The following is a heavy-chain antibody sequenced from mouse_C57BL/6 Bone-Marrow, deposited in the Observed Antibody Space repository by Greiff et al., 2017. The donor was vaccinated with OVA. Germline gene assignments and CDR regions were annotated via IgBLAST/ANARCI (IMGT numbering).Heavy chain of an antibody. CDR3: ARRHLFYYGSSHWYFDV. J-gene: IGHJ1*03. D-gene: IGHD1-1*01. V-gene: IGHV1-19*01. CDR1: GYTFTDYY. CDR2: INPYNGGT. Sequence: VQLQQSGPVLVKPGASVKMSCKASGYTFTDYYMNWVKQSHGKSLEWIGVINPYNGGTSYNQKFTGKATLTVDEYSSTDYVELNSLTSEDTAVDYCARRHLFYYGSSHWYFDVWGTGTTVTVSS.